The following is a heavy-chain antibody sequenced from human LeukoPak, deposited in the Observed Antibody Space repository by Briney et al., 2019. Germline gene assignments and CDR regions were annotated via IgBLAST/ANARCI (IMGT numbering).Heavy chain of an antibody. D-gene: IGHD1-26*01. V-gene: IGHV4-39*07. CDR3: ARVSSGSYFDY. Sequence: SETLSLTCTVSGDSISSSSSYWGWIRQPPGEGLEWIGSIYYSGSTYYNTSLKSRVTISVDTSKNQFSLKLSSVTAADTAVYYCARVSSGSYFDYWGQGTLVTVSS. CDR2: IYYSGST. J-gene: IGHJ4*02. CDR1: GDSISSSSSY.